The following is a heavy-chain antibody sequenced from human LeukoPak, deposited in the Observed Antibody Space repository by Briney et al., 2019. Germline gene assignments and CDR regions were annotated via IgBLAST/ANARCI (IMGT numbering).Heavy chain of an antibody. CDR2: INAYNGDT. D-gene: IGHD3-16*01. V-gene: IGHV1-18*01. CDR1: GYTFVSYG. CDR3: ARDQPPQIRGTFGFDY. Sequence: GASVKVSCKTSGYTFVSYGITWVRQAPGQGHEWMGWINAYNGDTKYAQKLQGRVTMTTDTSTSTAYMELRSLSSDDTAVYYCARDQPPQIRGTFGFDYWGQGTLVTVSS. J-gene: IGHJ4*02.